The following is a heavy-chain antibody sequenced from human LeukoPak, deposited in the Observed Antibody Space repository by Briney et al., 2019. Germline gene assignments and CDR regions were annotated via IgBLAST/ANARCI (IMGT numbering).Heavy chain of an antibody. CDR3: ARDGVETGTTDY. Sequence: KPGGSLRLSCAASGFTFSSYSMNWVRQAPGKGLEWVSSISSSSSYIYYADSVKGRFTISRDNAKNSLYLQMNSLRAEDTAVNYCARDGVETGTTDYWGQGTLVTVSS. D-gene: IGHD1-7*01. J-gene: IGHJ4*02. CDR2: ISSSSSYI. CDR1: GFTFSSYS. V-gene: IGHV3-21*01.